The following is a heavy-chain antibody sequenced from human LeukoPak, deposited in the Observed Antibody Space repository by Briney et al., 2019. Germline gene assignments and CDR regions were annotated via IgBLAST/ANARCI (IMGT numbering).Heavy chain of an antibody. CDR2: LKSQTDGGTT. Sequence: GGSLRLSCVASGFTFSNTWMSWVRQAPGKGLEWVGRLKSQTDGGTTDYAAPVGGRFTISRDDSKSIAYLQMNSLKTEDTAVYYCTRDQTPYYWGQGTLVTVSS. J-gene: IGHJ4*02. V-gene: IGHV3-15*01. CDR3: TRDQTPYY. CDR1: GFTFSNTW.